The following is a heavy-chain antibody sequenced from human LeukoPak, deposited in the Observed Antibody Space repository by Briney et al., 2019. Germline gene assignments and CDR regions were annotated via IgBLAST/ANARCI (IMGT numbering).Heavy chain of an antibody. Sequence: PSQTLSLTCAVSGGSISSGGYSWSWIRQPPGKGLEWIGYIYHSGSTYYNPSLKSRVTISVDRSKNQFSLKLSSVIAADTAVYYCARGVLLLVYFDYWGQGTLVTVSS. D-gene: IGHD3-10*01. CDR2: IYHSGST. CDR1: GGSISSGGYS. CDR3: ARGVLLLVYFDY. J-gene: IGHJ4*02. V-gene: IGHV4-30-2*01.